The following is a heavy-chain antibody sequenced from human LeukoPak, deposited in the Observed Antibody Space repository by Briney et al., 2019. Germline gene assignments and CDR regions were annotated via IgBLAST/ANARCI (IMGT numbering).Heavy chain of an antibody. Sequence: SETLSLTCAVYGGSFSDYYWSWIRQPPGKGLEWIGEINHSGSTNYNPSLKSRVTISVDTSKNQFPLKLSSVTAADTAVYYFARTQRFNHYYYYYMDVWGKGTTVIVSS. V-gene: IGHV4-34*01. CDR2: INHSGST. D-gene: IGHD3-3*01. CDR1: GGSFSDYY. CDR3: ARTQRFNHYYYYYMDV. J-gene: IGHJ6*03.